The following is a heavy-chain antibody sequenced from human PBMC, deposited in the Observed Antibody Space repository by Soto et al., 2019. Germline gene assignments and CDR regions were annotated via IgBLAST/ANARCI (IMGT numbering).Heavy chain of an antibody. CDR3: SKTDYYYYGMDV. Sequence: SETLSLTCTVSGDSVSSSNYYWGWIRQPPGKGLEWIGSIYYGGSTFYNPSLKSRVTISVDTSKNQFPLRLSSVTAADTAVYYCSKTDYYYYGMDVWGQGTTVTVSS. CDR2: IYYGGST. J-gene: IGHJ6*02. CDR1: GDSVSSSNYY. V-gene: IGHV4-39*01.